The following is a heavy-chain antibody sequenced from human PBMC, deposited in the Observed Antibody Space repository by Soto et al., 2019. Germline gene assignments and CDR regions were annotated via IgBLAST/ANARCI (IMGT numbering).Heavy chain of an antibody. J-gene: IGHJ4*02. CDR1: GFTVSSHY. D-gene: IGHD4-17*01. CDR2: IYSGGST. Sequence: EVQLVESGGGLIQHGGSLRLSCAASGFTVSSHYMSWVRQAPGKGLEWVAVIYSGGSTYYADSVKGRFTIYRDNYKNTLYLQRSSLRAEDTAVYSCARCVPTVPTGYWGQGTLVTVSS. CDR3: ARCVPTVPTGY. V-gene: IGHV3-53*01.